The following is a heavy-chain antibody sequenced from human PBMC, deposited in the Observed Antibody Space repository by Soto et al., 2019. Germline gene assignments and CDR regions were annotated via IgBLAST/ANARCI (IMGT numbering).Heavy chain of an antibody. V-gene: IGHV1-3*01. Sequence: QVQLVQSGAEVKKPGASVKVSCKASGYTFTSYAMHWVRQAPGQRLEWMGWINAGNGNTKYSQKFQGRVTITRDTSASTAYMELSSLRSEDTAVYYCASGYCSGGSCYGGVDYWGQGTLVTVSS. D-gene: IGHD2-15*01. CDR1: GYTFTSYA. J-gene: IGHJ4*02. CDR3: ASGYCSGGSCYGGVDY. CDR2: INAGNGNT.